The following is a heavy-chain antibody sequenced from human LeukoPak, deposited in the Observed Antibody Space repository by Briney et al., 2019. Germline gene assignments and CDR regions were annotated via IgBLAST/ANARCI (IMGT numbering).Heavy chain of an antibody. CDR3: ARSPTVTTFHFDY. D-gene: IGHD4-11*01. CDR2: INHSGST. V-gene: IGHV4-34*01. CDR1: GGSFSGYY. Sequence: SETLSLTCAVYGGSFSGYYWSWIRQPPGKGLEWIGEINHSGSTNYNPSLKSRLTISVDTSKNQFSLKLSSVTAADTAVYYCARSPTVTTFHFDYWGQGTLVTVSS. J-gene: IGHJ4*02.